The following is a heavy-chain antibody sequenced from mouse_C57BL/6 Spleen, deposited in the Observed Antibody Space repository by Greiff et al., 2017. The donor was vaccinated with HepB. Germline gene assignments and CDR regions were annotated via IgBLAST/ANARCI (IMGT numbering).Heavy chain of an antibody. CDR1: GFNIKDYY. CDR2: IDPEDGET. V-gene: IGHV14-2*01. D-gene: IGHD1-1*01. CDR3: ARVLYGSSPYYFDY. Sequence: EVKLQESGAELVKPGASVKLSCTASGFNIKDYYMHWVKQRTEQGLEGMGRIDPEDGETKYAPQFQGKATITADTSSNTAYLQLSSLTSEDTAVYYCARVLYGSSPYYFDYWGQGTTLTVSS. J-gene: IGHJ2*01.